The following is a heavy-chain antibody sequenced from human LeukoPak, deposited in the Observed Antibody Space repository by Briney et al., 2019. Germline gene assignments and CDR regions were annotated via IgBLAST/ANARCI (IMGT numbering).Heavy chain of an antibody. CDR2: ISGSSRST. CDR3: ARNGYYDFWSGYSPFDY. CDR1: GFTFHNNG. D-gene: IGHD3-3*01. Sequence: GGSLRLSCAASGFTFHNNGMSWVRQAPGKGLEWVSAISGSSRSTYHAESVKGRFTISRDNSKNTLFLQMNSLRAEDTAVYYCARNGYYDFWSGYSPFDYWGQGTLVTVSS. J-gene: IGHJ4*02. V-gene: IGHV3-23*01.